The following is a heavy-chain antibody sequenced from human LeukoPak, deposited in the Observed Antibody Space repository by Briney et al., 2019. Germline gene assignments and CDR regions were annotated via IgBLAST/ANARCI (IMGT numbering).Heavy chain of an antibody. J-gene: IGHJ4*02. Sequence: SETLSLACAVSGGSISSSNWWSRLRQPPGKGLEWIGEIYHSGSTNYNPSLKSRVTISVDKSKNQFSLKLSSVTAADTAVYYCARVHCSGGSCYEDYWGQGTLVTVSS. V-gene: IGHV4-4*02. D-gene: IGHD2-15*01. CDR1: GGSISSSNW. CDR2: IYHSGST. CDR3: ARVHCSGGSCYEDY.